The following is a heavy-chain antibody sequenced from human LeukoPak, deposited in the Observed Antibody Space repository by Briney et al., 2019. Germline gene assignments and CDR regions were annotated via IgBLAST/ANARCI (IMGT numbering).Heavy chain of an antibody. D-gene: IGHD1-26*01. CDR2: IYSGGST. J-gene: IGHJ6*02. CDR3: ARSFGGSYFYYYYGMDV. CDR1: GFTVSSNY. V-gene: IGHV3-53*01. Sequence: PGGSLRLSCAASGFTVSSNYMSWVRQAPGKGLEWVSVIYSGGSTYYADSVKGRFTISRDNSKNTLYLQMNSLRAEDTAVHYCARSFGGSYFYYYYGMDVWGQGTLVTVSS.